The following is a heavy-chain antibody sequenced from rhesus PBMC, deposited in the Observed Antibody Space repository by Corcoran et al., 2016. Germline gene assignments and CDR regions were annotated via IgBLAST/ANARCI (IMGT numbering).Heavy chain of an antibody. J-gene: IGHJ4*01. D-gene: IGHD4-23*01. CDR3: ATHLYSNYFDY. CDR2: VDPEDGEA. V-gene: IGHV1-111*02. Sequence: EVQLVQSGAEVKKPGASVKISCKASGYTFTDYYLHWVRQAPGKGLEWMGRVDPEDGEAIHEKKFQDRVTNTADTSTDTAYMELSSLRSEDTAVYYCATHLYSNYFDYWGQGVLVTVSS. CDR1: GYTFTDYY.